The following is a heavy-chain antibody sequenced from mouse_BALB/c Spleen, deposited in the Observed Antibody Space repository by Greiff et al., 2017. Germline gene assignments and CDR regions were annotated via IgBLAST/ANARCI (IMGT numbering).Heavy chain of an antibody. CDR3: ARGNGNGYYAMDY. D-gene: IGHD2-1*01. CDR1: GYAFSSYW. V-gene: IGHV1-80*01. CDR2: IYPGDGDT. J-gene: IGHJ4*01. Sequence: QVQLQQSGAELVRPGSSVKISCKASGYAFSSYWMNWVKQRPGQGLEWIGQIYPGDGDTNYNGKFKGKATLTADKSSSTAYMQLSSLTSEDSAVYFCARGNGNGYYAMDYWGQGTSVTVSS.